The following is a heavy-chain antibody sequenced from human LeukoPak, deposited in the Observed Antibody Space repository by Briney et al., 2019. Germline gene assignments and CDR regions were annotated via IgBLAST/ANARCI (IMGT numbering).Heavy chain of an antibody. CDR3: ATDYYDSSGYYPFDY. V-gene: IGHV1-8*01. Sequence: GASVKVSCKASGYTLTSYDINWVRQATGQGLEWMGWMNPNSGNTGYAQKFQGRVTMTRNTSISTAYMELSSLKSEDTAVYYCATDYYDSSGYYPFDYWGQGTLVTVSS. CDR1: GYTLTSYD. J-gene: IGHJ4*02. CDR2: MNPNSGNT. D-gene: IGHD3-22*01.